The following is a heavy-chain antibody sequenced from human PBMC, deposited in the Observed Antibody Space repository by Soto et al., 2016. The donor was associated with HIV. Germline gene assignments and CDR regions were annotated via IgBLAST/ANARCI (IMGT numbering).Heavy chain of an antibody. CDR2: ISSSSDHI. CDR3: ARSRIGFFDTSVFPT. J-gene: IGHJ4*02. CDR1: GFTFSDFS. D-gene: IGHD3-22*01. Sequence: EVQLVESGGGLVKPGGSLRLSCAASGFTFSDFSMNWVRQAPGRGLEWVAIISSSSDHIYYADSVRGRFTISRDNAENSLFLQMNSLRAEDTAVYYCARSRIGFFDTSVFPTWGQGARVSVSS. V-gene: IGHV3-21*06.